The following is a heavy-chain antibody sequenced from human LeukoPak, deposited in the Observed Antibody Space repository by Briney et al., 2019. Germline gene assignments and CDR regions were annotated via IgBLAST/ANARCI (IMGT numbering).Heavy chain of an antibody. CDR1: GFVFTTYS. CDR2: ISYDGGNK. J-gene: IGHJ5*02. D-gene: IGHD4-17*01. Sequence: GGSLRLSCAASGFVFTTYSLHWVRQAPGKGLEWVAIISYDGGNKYYADSVNGRFTISRDSSKNSLYLQMNSLRAEDTAVYYCARDTGPWGQGTLVTVSS. V-gene: IGHV3-30-3*01. CDR3: ARDTGP.